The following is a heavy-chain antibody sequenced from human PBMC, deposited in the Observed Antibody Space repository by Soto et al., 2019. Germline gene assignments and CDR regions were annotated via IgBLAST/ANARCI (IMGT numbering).Heavy chain of an antibody. CDR1: GFTFSGAW. Sequence: GGSLRLSCAASGFTFSGAWMSWVRQAPGKGLEWVARIKSRGAGEATEYAAPVKGRFTISREDSRNTVYLEMNGLKSEDIGVYYCAIDSDHFQPQIDFWGQGALVTVSS. D-gene: IGHD1-26*01. V-gene: IGHV3-15*01. CDR3: AIDSDHFQPQIDF. J-gene: IGHJ4*02. CDR2: IKSRGAGEAT.